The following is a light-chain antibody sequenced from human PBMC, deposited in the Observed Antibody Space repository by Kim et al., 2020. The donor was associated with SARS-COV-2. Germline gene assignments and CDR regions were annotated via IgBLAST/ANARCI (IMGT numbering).Light chain of an antibody. CDR3: LLYFSGIRV. V-gene: IGLV7-46*01. CDR2: DTS. CDR1: TGAVPSGHY. Sequence: PGGTGTLTCGSSTGAVPSGHYPYWLQQKPGQVPTTLIYDTSDTHSWTPARFSGSLVGGRAALTLSGAQPEDEAEYYCLLYFSGIRVFGGGTRRTVL. J-gene: IGLJ2*01.